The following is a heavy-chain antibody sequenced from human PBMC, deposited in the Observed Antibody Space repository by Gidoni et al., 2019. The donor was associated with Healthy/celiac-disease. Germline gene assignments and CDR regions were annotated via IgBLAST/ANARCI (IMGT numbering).Heavy chain of an antibody. CDR3: ARDSWLQSSGWYGIDY. CDR1: GGSISSSSYY. Sequence: QLQLQESGPGLVKPSETLSLTRTVSGGSISSSSYYWGWIRQPPGKGLEWIGSIYYSGSTYYNPSLKSRVTISVDTSKNQFSLKLSSVTAADTAVYYCARDSWLQSSGWYGIDYWGQGTLVTVSS. CDR2: IYYSGST. J-gene: IGHJ4*02. D-gene: IGHD6-19*01. V-gene: IGHV4-39*07.